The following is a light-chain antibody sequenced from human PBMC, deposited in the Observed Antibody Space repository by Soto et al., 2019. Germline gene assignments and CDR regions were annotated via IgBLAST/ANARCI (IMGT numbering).Light chain of an antibody. J-gene: IGKJ4*01. CDR1: QSISSW. CDR2: DAS. Sequence: DIQMTQSPSTLSASVGDRVTITCRASQSISSWLAWYQQKPGKAPKLLIYDASSLESGVPSRFSGSGSGPEFTLNISSLQPDDFATYYCQQYNSYPLTFGGETKVEIK. CDR3: QQYNSYPLT. V-gene: IGKV1-5*01.